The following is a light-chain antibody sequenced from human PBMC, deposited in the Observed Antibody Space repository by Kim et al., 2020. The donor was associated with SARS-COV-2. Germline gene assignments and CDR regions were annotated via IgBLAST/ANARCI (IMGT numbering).Light chain of an antibody. Sequence: DIQMTQSPSTLSASVGDRVTITCRASQSISSWSAWYQQKPGKAPKLLIYKASSLESGVPSRFSGSGSGTEFTLTISSLQPDDFATYYCQQYKSYAWTFGQGTKVDIK. CDR2: KAS. CDR3: QQYKSYAWT. J-gene: IGKJ1*01. CDR1: QSISSW. V-gene: IGKV1-5*03.